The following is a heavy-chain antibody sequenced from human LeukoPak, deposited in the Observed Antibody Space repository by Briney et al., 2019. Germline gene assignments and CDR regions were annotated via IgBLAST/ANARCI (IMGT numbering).Heavy chain of an antibody. CDR1: GGSLSGYY. D-gene: IGHD3-9*01. CDR2: INHSGST. CDR3: ARGPALAYDILTGYYTSESYFDY. V-gene: IGHV4-34*01. Sequence: SETLSLTCAVYGGSLSGYYWSWIRQPPGKGLEWIGEINHSGSTNYNPSLKSRVTISVDTSKNQFSLKLSSVTAADTAVYYCARGPALAYDILTGYYTSESYFDYWGQGTLVTVSS. J-gene: IGHJ4*02.